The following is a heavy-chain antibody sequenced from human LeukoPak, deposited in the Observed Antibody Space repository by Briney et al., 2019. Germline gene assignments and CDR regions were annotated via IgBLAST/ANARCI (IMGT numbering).Heavy chain of an antibody. CDR3: ARDRLTVTSYDY. D-gene: IGHD4-17*01. Sequence: GGSLRLSCAASGFTLSDHWMRWVRQAPGKGLEWVANIKQDGSEKYYVDSVKGRFTISRDNAKNSLYLQMNSLRAEDTAVYYCARDRLTVTSYDYWGQGTLVTVSS. V-gene: IGHV3-7*01. CDR1: GFTLSDHW. J-gene: IGHJ4*02. CDR2: IKQDGSEK.